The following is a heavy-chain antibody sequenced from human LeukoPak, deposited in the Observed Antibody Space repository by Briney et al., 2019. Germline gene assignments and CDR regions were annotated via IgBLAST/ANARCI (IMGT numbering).Heavy chain of an antibody. V-gene: IGHV1-2*02. Sequence: ASVKVSCKAFGYTFTGYYMHWVRQAPGQGLEWMGWINPNSGGTNYAQKFQGRVTMTRDTSISTAYMELRSLRSDDTAVYYCAREWTTQDAFDIWGQGTMVTVSS. CDR2: INPNSGGT. J-gene: IGHJ3*02. D-gene: IGHD2-15*01. CDR1: GYTFTGYY. CDR3: AREWTTQDAFDI.